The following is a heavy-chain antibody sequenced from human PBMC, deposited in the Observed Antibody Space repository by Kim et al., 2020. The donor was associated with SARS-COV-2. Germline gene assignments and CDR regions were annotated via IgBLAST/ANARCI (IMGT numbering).Heavy chain of an antibody. CDR3: ASRPTCSGGRCYPLGY. D-gene: IGHD2-15*01. CDR1: GFTFSTYD. J-gene: IGHJ4*02. Sequence: GGSLRLSCAASGFTFSTYDMSWVRQAPGKGLECVAAISPGSGTIFYKDSVKGRFAISRYDSRSTLYLQINSLKDDDTAVYYCASRPTCSGGRCYPLGYWGQGTLVTVSS. CDR2: ISPGSGTI. V-gene: IGHV3-23*01.